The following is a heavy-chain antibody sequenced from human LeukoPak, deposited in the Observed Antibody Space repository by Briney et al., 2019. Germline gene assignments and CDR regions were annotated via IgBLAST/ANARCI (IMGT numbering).Heavy chain of an antibody. CDR2: ISGGGGST. Sequence: GGSLRLSCAASGLTFSNYAMTWVRQAPRKGLEWVSGISGGGGSTYYADSVKGRFTISRDNSKNTLDLQMSSLRAEDTAVYYCAKGRDYGGDACFDYWGQGTLVTVSS. CDR1: GLTFSNYA. V-gene: IGHV3-23*01. D-gene: IGHD4-23*01. J-gene: IGHJ4*02. CDR3: AKGRDYGGDACFDY.